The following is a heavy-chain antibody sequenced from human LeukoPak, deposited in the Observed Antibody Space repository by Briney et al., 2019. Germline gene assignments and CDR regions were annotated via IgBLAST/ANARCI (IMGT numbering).Heavy chain of an antibody. V-gene: IGHV4-4*07. CDR1: GVSMNYYF. D-gene: IGHD5-18*01. CDR2: IHSSGTT. CDR3: ARELDTARDIFDY. J-gene: IGHJ4*02. Sequence: KASQTLSLTCTVSGVSMNYYFWNWIRQPAGKGLKWIGRIHSSGTTNYNPSPKSRVTISVDTSKNQFSLKLSSVTAADTAVYNCARELDTARDIFDYWGQGTLVTVSS.